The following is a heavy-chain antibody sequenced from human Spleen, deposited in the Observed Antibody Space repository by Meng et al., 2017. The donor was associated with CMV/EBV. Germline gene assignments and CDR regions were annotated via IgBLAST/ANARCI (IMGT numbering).Heavy chain of an antibody. CDR1: GYTFTSYY. Sequence: ASVKVSCKASGYTFTSYYMHWVRQAPGQGLEWMGIINPSGGSTSYARKFQGRVTMTRDTSTSTVYMELSSLRSEDTAVYYCARDLLPADVEYYYGMDVWVPWPPVTVSS. J-gene: IGHJ6*02. V-gene: IGHV1-46*01. CDR3: ARDLLPADVEYYYGMDV. CDR2: INPSGGST. D-gene: IGHD2-2*01.